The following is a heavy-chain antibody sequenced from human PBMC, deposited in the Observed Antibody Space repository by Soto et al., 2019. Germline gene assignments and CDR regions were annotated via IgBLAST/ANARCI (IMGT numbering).Heavy chain of an antibody. J-gene: IGHJ4*02. CDR1: GGTFSSYA. V-gene: IGHV1-69*01. Sequence: QVQLVQSGAEVKKPGSSVKVSCKASGGTFSSYAISWVRQAPGQGLEWMGGIIPIFGTASYAQKFQGRVTITADESTSTAYMELSSLRSEDTAVYYCARASHIVLMVYAPYYFDYWGQGTLVTVSS. CDR3: ARASHIVLMVYAPYYFDY. CDR2: IIPIFGTA. D-gene: IGHD2-8*01.